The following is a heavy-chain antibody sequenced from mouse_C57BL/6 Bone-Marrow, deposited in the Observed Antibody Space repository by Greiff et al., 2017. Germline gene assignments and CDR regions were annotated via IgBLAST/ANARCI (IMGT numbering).Heavy chain of an antibody. Sequence: VQAVESGAELVRPGASVKLSCTASGFNIKDDYMHWVKQRSEQGLEWIGWIDPENGDTEYASKFQGKATITADTSSNTAYLQLSSLTAEDTAVYYCTTSGYDDRGQGTTLTVSS. V-gene: IGHV14-4*01. CDR2: IDPENGDT. D-gene: IGHD2-2*01. CDR3: TTSGYDD. CDR1: GFNIKDDY. J-gene: IGHJ2*01.